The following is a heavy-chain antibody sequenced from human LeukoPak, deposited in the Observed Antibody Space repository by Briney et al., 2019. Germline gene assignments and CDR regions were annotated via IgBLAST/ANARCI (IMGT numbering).Heavy chain of an antibody. CDR2: IYPGDSDT. CDR3: ARTSAAAEGAFDI. D-gene: IGHD6-13*01. J-gene: IGHJ3*02. Sequence: GESLKISCKDSGYSFTSYWIGWVRQMPGKGLEWMGIIYPGDSDTRYSPSFQGQVTISADKSISTAYLQWSSLKASDTAMYYCARTSAAAEGAFDIWGQGTMVTVSS. V-gene: IGHV5-51*01. CDR1: GYSFTSYW.